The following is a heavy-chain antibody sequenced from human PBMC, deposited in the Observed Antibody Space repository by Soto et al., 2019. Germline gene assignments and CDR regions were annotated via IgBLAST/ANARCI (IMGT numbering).Heavy chain of an antibody. CDR3: ARDWGGGTSFDH. V-gene: IGHV4-59*01. CDR2: IHYTGSA. Sequence: PSETLSLTCTVSGDSISTYYWSWIRQPPGKGLEWIGYIHYTGSANYSPSLKSRVTISVDTSKNQFSLKLRSVTAADTAVYYCARDWGGGTSFDHWGQGPLVTVSS. J-gene: IGHJ4*02. D-gene: IGHD2-21*01. CDR1: GDSISTYY.